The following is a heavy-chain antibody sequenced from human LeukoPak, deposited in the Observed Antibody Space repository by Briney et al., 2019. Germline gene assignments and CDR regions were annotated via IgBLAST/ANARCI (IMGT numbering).Heavy chain of an antibody. V-gene: IGHV4-38-2*02. CDR3: ARADYSSTWSHDYYYMDV. CDR2: IYHSGST. D-gene: IGHD6-13*01. Sequence: PSETLSLTCSVSGNSIGTTYYWGVIRQPPGKGLEWIGSIYHSGSTYYNPSLKSRVTISVDTSKNQFSLKLSSVTAADTAVYYCARADYSSTWSHDYYYMDVWGKGTTVTVSS. J-gene: IGHJ6*03. CDR1: GNSIGTTYY.